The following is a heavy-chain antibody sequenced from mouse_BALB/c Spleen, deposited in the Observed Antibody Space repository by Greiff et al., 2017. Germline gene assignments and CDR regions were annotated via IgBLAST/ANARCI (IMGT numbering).Heavy chain of an antibody. V-gene: IGHV5-6-5*01. CDR1: GFTFSSYA. Sequence: EVQRVESGGGLVKPGGSLKLSCAASGFTFSSYAMSWVRQTPEKRLEWVASISSGGSTYYPDSVKGRFTISRDNARNILYLQMSSLRSEDTAMYYCAREGTWYFDYWGQGTTLTVSS. D-gene: IGHD3-3*01. J-gene: IGHJ2*01. CDR3: AREGTWYFDY. CDR2: ISSGGST.